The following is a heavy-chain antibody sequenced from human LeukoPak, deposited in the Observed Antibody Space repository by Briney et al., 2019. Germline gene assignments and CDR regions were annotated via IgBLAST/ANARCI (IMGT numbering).Heavy chain of an antibody. CDR3: AREIRFLEWLENWFDP. D-gene: IGHD3-3*01. V-gene: IGHV1-69*01. CDR2: IIPIFGTA. J-gene: IGHJ5*02. Sequence: ASVKVSCKASGGTFSSYAISWVRQAPGQGLEWMGGIIPIFGTANYAQKFQGRVTITADESTSTAYMELSSLRSEGTAVYYCAREIRFLEWLENWFDPWGQGTLVTVSS. CDR1: GGTFSSYA.